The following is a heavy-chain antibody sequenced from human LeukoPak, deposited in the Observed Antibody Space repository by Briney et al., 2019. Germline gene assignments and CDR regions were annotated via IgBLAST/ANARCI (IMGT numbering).Heavy chain of an antibody. CDR3: AELGITMIGGV. J-gene: IGHJ6*04. CDR2: ISGSGGST. CDR1: GFTFSSYG. V-gene: IGHV3-23*01. D-gene: IGHD3-10*02. Sequence: GGSLRLSCVASGFTFSSYGMSWVRQAPGKGLEWVSAISGSGGSTYYADSVKGRFTISRDNSKNTLYLQMNSLRAEDTAVYYCAELGITMIGGVWGKGTTVTISS.